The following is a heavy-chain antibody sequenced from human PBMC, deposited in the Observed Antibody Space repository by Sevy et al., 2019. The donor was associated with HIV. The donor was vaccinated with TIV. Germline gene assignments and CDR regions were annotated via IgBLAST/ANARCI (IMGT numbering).Heavy chain of an antibody. D-gene: IGHD3-10*01. CDR3: AKDEGITMVQGVINAFDI. Sequence: GGSLRLSCAASGFTFSNYGMHWVRQAPGKGLEWVAFIRYDGSNKYYADSVKGRFTISRDNSKNTLYLQMNSLRAEDTAVYYRAKDEGITMVQGVINAFDIWGQGTMVTVSS. CDR1: GFTFSNYG. CDR2: IRYDGSNK. J-gene: IGHJ3*02. V-gene: IGHV3-30*02.